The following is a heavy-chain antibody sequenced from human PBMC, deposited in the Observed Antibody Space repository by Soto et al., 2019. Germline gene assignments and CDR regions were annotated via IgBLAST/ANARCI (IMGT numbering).Heavy chain of an antibody. V-gene: IGHV3-30*03. CDR2: ISFDGTTE. D-gene: IGHD2-15*01. Sequence: QLVESGGRGVQPGRSLRLSCEASDFTFSSYAMHWVRQAPGRGLEWVALISFDGTTEYYADSVKGRFIISRDNSRSMVYVPMDSLRPDDTAIYYCARPIPRWSYHYGVDVWGQGTTVTVSS. CDR3: ARPIPRWSYHYGVDV. J-gene: IGHJ6*02. CDR1: DFTFSSYA.